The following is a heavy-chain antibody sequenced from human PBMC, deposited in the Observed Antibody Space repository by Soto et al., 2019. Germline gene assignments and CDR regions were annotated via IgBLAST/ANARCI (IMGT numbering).Heavy chain of an antibody. J-gene: IGHJ5*02. CDR3: ARLRRMVVAAKGNNWFDP. CDR2: MNPKSGNT. CDR1: GYTFTSYD. V-gene: IGHV1-8*01. D-gene: IGHD2-15*01. Sequence: QVQLVQSGAEVKKPGASVKVSCKASGYTFTSYDINWVRQATGQGLEWMGWMNPKSGNTGYAQKFQGRVTMTRNTSISTAYMEISSLRSEDTDVYYCARLRRMVVAAKGNNWFDPWGQGTLVTVSS.